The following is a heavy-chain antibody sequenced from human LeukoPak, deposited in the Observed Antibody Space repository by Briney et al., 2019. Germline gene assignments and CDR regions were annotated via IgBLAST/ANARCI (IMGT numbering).Heavy chain of an antibody. V-gene: IGHV1-2*04. D-gene: IGHD5-12*01. CDR3: ATSVSGYAAAYYFDY. CDR2: INPNSGGT. J-gene: IGHJ4*02. Sequence: ASVKVSCKASGYTFTGYYMHWVRQAPGQGLEWMGWINPNSGGTNYAQKFQGWVTMTRDTSISTAYMELSRLRSDDTAVYYCATSVSGYAAAYYFDYWGQGTLVTASS. CDR1: GYTFTGYY.